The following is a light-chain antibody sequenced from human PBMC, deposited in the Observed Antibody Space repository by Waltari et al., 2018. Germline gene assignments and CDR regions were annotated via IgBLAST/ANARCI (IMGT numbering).Light chain of an antibody. Sequence: EIVLTQSPGTLSLSPGERATLTCRASPSVSSSYLAWYQQKPGQAPRLLSYGASSRATGIPDRFSGSGAGTDFTLTISRLEPEDVAVYYCQQYGSSPPFTFGPGPKVDIK. J-gene: IGKJ3*01. V-gene: IGKV3-20*01. CDR3: QQYGSSPPFT. CDR2: GAS. CDR1: PSVSSSY.